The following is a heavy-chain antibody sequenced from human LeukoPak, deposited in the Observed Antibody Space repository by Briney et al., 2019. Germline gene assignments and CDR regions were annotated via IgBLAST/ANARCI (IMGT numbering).Heavy chain of an antibody. CDR1: GGSISTYY. V-gene: IGHV4-59*01. CDR3: ARDRGSGSYSD. J-gene: IGHJ4*02. Sequence: SETLSLTCTVSGGSISTYYWNWIRQSPGKGLEWSGHIYYSGSTSYNPSLKSRVTISVDTSKNQFSLKLSSVTAADTAVYYCARDRGSGSYSDWGQGTLVTVSS. D-gene: IGHD3-10*01. CDR2: IYYSGST.